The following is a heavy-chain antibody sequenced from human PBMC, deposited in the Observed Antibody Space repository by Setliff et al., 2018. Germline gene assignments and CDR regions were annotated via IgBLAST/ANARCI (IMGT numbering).Heavy chain of an antibody. J-gene: IGHJ3*02. CDR3: ARGGDSGSYFLANHDAFDI. Sequence: PSETLSLTCTVSGGSISSSSYYWGWIRQPPGKGLEWIGSIHYSGSTYYNPSLKSRVTLSIDTSKNQFSLKLSSVTAADTAVYYCARGGDSGSYFLANHDAFDIWGQGTMVTV. CDR1: GGSISSSSYY. D-gene: IGHD1-26*01. CDR2: IHYSGST. V-gene: IGHV4-39*07.